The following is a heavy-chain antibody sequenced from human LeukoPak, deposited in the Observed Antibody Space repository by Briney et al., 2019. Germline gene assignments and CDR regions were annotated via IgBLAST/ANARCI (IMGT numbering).Heavy chain of an antibody. J-gene: IGHJ4*02. CDR2: IYYTGST. Sequence: SQTLSLTCSVSGGSISSGGYYWSWVRQHPGKGLEWIGCIYYTGSTYYNPSLESRVTISVDTSKNQFSLKLSSVTAADTAVYYCASDRSTVVRGVIIAGYFDYWGQGTLVTVSS. CDR1: GGSISSGGYY. CDR3: ASDRSTVVRGVIIAGYFDY. V-gene: IGHV4-31*03. D-gene: IGHD3-10*01.